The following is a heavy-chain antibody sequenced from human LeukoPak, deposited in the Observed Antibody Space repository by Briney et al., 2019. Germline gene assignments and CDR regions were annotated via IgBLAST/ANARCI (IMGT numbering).Heavy chain of an antibody. CDR2: IYNSGST. CDR3: ARDVRDYYYYMDV. Sequence: SQTLSLTCTVSGGPISSGGYYWSWIRQHPGKGLEWIGYIYNSGSTHYNPSLKSRVTISVDTSKNQFSLKLSSVTAADTAVYYCARDVRDYYYYMDVWGKGTTVTVSS. CDR1: GGPISSGGYY. V-gene: IGHV4-31*03. J-gene: IGHJ6*03.